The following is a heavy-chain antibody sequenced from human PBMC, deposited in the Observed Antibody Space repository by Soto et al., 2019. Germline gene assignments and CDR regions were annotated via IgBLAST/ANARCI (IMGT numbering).Heavy chain of an antibody. CDR3: AREGSRPYYYYGMDV. D-gene: IGHD2-15*01. Sequence: QVPLVQSGAEVKKPGASVKVSCKASGYSFTTYGIAWVRQAPGQGLEWMGWISTYNGDTDYAQNLQGRVIMTTDTSTTTAYMELRSLRSDDTAVYYCAREGSRPYYYYGMDVWGQGTTVSVSS. CDR2: ISTYNGDT. CDR1: GYSFTTYG. J-gene: IGHJ6*02. V-gene: IGHV1-18*01.